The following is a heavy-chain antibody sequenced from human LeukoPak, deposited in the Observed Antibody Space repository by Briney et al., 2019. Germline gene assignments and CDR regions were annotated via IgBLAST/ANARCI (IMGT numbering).Heavy chain of an antibody. D-gene: IGHD4-11*01. V-gene: IGHV1-69*05. CDR2: IIPIFGTA. Sequence: VASVKVSCKASGGTFSSYAISWVRQAPGQGLEWMGGIIPIFGTANYAQKFQGRVTITTDESTSTAYMELSSLRSEDTAVYYCARGGRTTDYYYYMDVWGKGTTVTVSS. J-gene: IGHJ6*03. CDR3: ARGGRTTDYYYYMDV. CDR1: GGTFSSYA.